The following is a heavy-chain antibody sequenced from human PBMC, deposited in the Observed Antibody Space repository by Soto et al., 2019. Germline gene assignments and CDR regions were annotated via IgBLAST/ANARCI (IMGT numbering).Heavy chain of an antibody. Sequence: GASVKVSCKASGYTFTSYYMHWVRQAPGQGLEWMGITNPSGGSTSYAQKFQGRVTMTRDTSTSTVYMELSSLRSEDTAVYYCAREPSYYDFWSAAIGGYGMDVWGQGTTVTVSS. CDR3: AREPSYYDFWSAAIGGYGMDV. CDR2: TNPSGGST. CDR1: GYTFTSYY. J-gene: IGHJ6*02. V-gene: IGHV1-46*01. D-gene: IGHD3-3*01.